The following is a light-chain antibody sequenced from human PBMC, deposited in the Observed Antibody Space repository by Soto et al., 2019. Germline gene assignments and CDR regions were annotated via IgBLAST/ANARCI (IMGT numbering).Light chain of an antibody. CDR2: DAS. Sequence: DIQLTQSPSALSASVGDRVTLTCWASESVSSWLAWYQRKPGRAPKLLISDASSLESGVPSRFSGSGSGTEFTLTISSLQPDDVATYYCQHDKSSPYTLGQGTRLEI. V-gene: IGKV1-5*01. J-gene: IGKJ5*01. CDR3: QHDKSSPYT. CDR1: ESVSSW.